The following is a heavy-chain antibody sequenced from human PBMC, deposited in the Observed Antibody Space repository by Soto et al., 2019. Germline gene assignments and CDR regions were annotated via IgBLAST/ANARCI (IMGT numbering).Heavy chain of an antibody. CDR3: AKGPHTDVGWPYYFES. J-gene: IGHJ4*02. V-gene: IGHV3-48*02. D-gene: IGHD6-19*01. Sequence: VGSLRLSCVASGFSLANYPMNWVRQTPGKGLEWISYSSPRGDTIYYADSVEGRFTISRDNARNSLSLHMSSLRDEDSALYYCAKGPHTDVGWPYYFESWGQGVPVTVSS. CDR2: SSPRGDTI. CDR1: GFSLANYP.